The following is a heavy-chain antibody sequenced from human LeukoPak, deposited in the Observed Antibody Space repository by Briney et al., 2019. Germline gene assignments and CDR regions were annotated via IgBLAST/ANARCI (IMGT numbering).Heavy chain of an antibody. CDR1: GYSISSGCY. CDR2: IYHSGST. J-gene: IGHJ4*02. V-gene: IGHV4-38-2*02. Sequence: SETLSLTCTVPGYSISSGCYWGWIRQPPGKGLEWIGSIYHSGSTYYNPSLKSRVTISVDTSKNQFPLKLSSVTAADTAVYYCARDYYDSGGYSVDYWGQGTLVTVSS. CDR3: ARDYYDSGGYSVDY. D-gene: IGHD3-22*01.